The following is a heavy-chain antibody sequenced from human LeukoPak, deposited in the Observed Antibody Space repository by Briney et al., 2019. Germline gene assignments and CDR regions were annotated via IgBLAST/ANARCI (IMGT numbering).Heavy chain of an antibody. Sequence: SETLSLTCTVSGGSISSSSYYWGWIRQPPGKGLEWIGSIYYSGSTYYNPSLKSRVTISVDTSKNQFSLKLSSVTAADTAVYYCAREAAWRYSYGLNWFDPWGQGTLVTVSS. CDR1: GGSISSSSYY. D-gene: IGHD5-18*01. V-gene: IGHV4-39*07. CDR2: IYYSGST. CDR3: AREAAWRYSYGLNWFDP. J-gene: IGHJ5*02.